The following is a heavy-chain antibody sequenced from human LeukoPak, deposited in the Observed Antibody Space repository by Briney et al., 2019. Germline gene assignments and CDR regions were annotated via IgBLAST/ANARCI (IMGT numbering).Heavy chain of an antibody. J-gene: IGHJ3*02. Sequence: PSETLSLTCTVSGGSISGYYWSWIRQPPGKGLEWIGYIYYTGSTNQNPSLESRVTISVDTSKNQFSLKLSSVTAADTAVYYCARHGRGGYYDSSGPDAFDIWGQGTMVTVSS. D-gene: IGHD3-22*01. CDR1: GGSISGYY. CDR2: IYYTGST. CDR3: ARHGRGGYYDSSGPDAFDI. V-gene: IGHV4-59*08.